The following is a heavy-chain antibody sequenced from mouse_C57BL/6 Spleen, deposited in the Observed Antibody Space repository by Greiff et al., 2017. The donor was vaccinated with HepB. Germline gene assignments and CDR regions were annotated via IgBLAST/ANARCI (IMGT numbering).Heavy chain of an antibody. J-gene: IGHJ4*01. D-gene: IGHD4-1*01. V-gene: IGHV1-5*01. CDR3: TREANWDRGAMDY. CDR2: IYPGNSDT. Sequence: VQLQQSGTVLARPGASVKMSCKTSGYTFTSYWMHWVKQRPGQGLEWIGAIYPGNSDTSYNQKFKGKAKLTAVTSASTAYMELRSLTNEDAAVYYCTREANWDRGAMDYWGQGTSVTVSS. CDR1: GYTFTSYW.